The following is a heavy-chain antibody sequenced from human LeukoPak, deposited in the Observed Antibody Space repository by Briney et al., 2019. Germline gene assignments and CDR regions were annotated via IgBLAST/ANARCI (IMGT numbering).Heavy chain of an antibody. V-gene: IGHV3-23*01. CDR2: ITDNGINT. CDR3: AKGLRGNYDH. Sequence: GGSLRLSRAASGFTFNNYAMAWVRQAPEKGLEWVSSITDNGINTYYADSVKGRFTTSRDNSKNTLYLQMNSLRAEDTAVYYCAKGLRGNYDHWGQGTLVTVSS. CDR1: GFTFNNYA. D-gene: IGHD1-26*01. J-gene: IGHJ5*02.